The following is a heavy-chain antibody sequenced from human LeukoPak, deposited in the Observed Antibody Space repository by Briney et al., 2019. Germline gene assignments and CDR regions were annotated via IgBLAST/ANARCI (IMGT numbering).Heavy chain of an antibody. V-gene: IGHV1-69*13. J-gene: IGHJ4*02. CDR2: IIPIFGTT. CDR1: GGTFSSYA. D-gene: IGHD5-12*01. CDR3: ARRVLRRGYSGYGGLDY. Sequence: SVNVSCKASGGTFSSYAINWVRQAPGQGLEWMGGIIPIFGTTNYAQRFQGRVTITADESTSTAYMELSSLRSEDSAVYYCARRVLRRGYSGYGGLDYWGQGTLVTVSS.